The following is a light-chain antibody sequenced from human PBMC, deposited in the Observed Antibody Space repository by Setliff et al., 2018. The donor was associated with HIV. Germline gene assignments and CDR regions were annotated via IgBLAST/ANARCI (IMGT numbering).Light chain of an antibody. CDR2: LNN. Sequence: QSVLTQPPSASGAPGQRVTISCSGGSPNIGIYYVYWYQQLPGRAPKLLIYLNNQRPSGVPDRSSGSKSGTSASLAISGLRSEDEADYFCAAWDDNVSGYVFGTGTKVTVL. J-gene: IGLJ1*01. V-gene: IGLV1-47*01. CDR1: SPNIGIYY. CDR3: AAWDDNVSGYV.